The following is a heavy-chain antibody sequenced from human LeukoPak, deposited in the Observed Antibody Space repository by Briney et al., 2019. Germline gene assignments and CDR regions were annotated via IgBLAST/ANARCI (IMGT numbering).Heavy chain of an antibody. CDR3: ARHTWYNDY. J-gene: IGHJ4*02. CDR2: IWYDGINQ. CDR1: GFTFSSYG. D-gene: IGHD1-1*01. V-gene: IGHV3-33*01. Sequence: PGGSLRLSCAASGFTFSSYGMHWVRQAPGKGLEWVATIWYDGINQYYADSVKGRFTISRDNSENTLYLQMNSLRAEDTAVYYCARHTWYNDYWGQGTLVTVSS.